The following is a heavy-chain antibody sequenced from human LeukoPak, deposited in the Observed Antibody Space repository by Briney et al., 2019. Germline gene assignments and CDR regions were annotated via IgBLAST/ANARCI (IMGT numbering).Heavy chain of an antibody. V-gene: IGHV3-53*01. CDR2: IYSGGNT. J-gene: IGHJ4*02. CDR1: GFTVSSNS. D-gene: IGHD5-18*01. CDR3: ARRLHGSNYGYYFDY. Sequence: GGSLRLSCTVSGFTVSSNSWSWVRQAPGKGLEWVSFIYSGGNTHYSDSVKGRFTLSRDNSKNTLYLQMNSLKAEDTAVYFCARRLHGSNYGYYFDYWGQGTLVTVSS.